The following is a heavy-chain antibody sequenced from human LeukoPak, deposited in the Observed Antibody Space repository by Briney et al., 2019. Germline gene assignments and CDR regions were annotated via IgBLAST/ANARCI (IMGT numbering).Heavy chain of an antibody. CDR3: ARHEVMITFGGVIAGGDFDY. CDR1: GGSISSSSYY. J-gene: IGHJ4*02. Sequence: SETLSLTCTVSGGSISSSSYYWGWIRQPPGKGLEWIGSIYYSGSTYYNPSLKSRVTISVDTSKNQLSLKLSSVTAADTAVYYCARHEVMITFGGVIAGGDFDYWGQGTLVTVSS. V-gene: IGHV4-39*01. D-gene: IGHD3-16*02. CDR2: IYYSGST.